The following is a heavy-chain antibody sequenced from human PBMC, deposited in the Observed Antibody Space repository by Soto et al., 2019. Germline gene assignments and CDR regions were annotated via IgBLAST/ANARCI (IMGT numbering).Heavy chain of an antibody. D-gene: IGHD6-19*01. CDR2: AYPRGST. Sequence: QVQLQESGSGLVKPSQTLSLTCAVSGGYIVNGGYSWSWIRQPPGKGLEWIGTAYPRGSTYYDPSLKSRVTISLHLSRTQFSLNLNPVTAADTAVYYCARVAGSGWYDAWGQGTLVTVSS. V-gene: IGHV4-30-2*01. CDR3: ARVAGSGWYDA. CDR1: GGYIVNGGYS. J-gene: IGHJ5*02.